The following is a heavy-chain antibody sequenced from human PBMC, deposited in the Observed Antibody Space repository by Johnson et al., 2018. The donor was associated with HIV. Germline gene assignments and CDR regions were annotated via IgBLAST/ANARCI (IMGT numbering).Heavy chain of an antibody. D-gene: IGHD3-10*01. V-gene: IGHV3-30-3*01. Sequence: VHLVQSGGGVVQPGRSLRLSCAASGFTSSSYAMHWVRQAPATGLEWVAVISYDGSNKYYADSVKGRFTISRDNSKNTLYLQMNSLRAEDTAVYYCARIGLPYYYGSGSYSHDAFDIWGQGTMVTVSS. J-gene: IGHJ3*02. CDR1: GFTSSSYA. CDR2: ISYDGSNK. CDR3: ARIGLPYYYGSGSYSHDAFDI.